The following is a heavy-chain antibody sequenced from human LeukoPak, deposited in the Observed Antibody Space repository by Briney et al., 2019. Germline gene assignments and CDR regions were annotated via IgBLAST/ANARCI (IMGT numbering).Heavy chain of an antibody. CDR3: ASLDRGYYYSFDC. CDR2: ISSSGSNI. Sequence: PGGSLRLSCAASGFTFSSYEMNWVRQAPGKGREWVSYISSSGSNIYYADSVKGRFTISRDNAKNSLYLQMNSLRAEDRAVYYCASLDRGYYYSFDCWGQGTLVTVSS. V-gene: IGHV3-48*03. CDR1: GFTFSSYE. D-gene: IGHD2/OR15-2a*01. J-gene: IGHJ4*02.